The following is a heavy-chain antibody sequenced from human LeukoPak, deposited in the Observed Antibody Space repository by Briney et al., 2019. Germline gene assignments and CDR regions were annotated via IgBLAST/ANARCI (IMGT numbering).Heavy chain of an antibody. CDR3: ARDVSLRGYCSSTSCSSGL. Sequence: GGSLRLSCAASGFTVSSNYMSWVRQAPGKGLEWVSVIYSGGSTYYADSVKGRFTISRDNSKNTLYLQMNSLRAEDTAVYYCARDVSLRGYCSSTSCSSGLWGQGTLVTVSS. V-gene: IGHV3-53*01. D-gene: IGHD2-2*01. J-gene: IGHJ4*02. CDR2: IYSGGST. CDR1: GFTVSSNY.